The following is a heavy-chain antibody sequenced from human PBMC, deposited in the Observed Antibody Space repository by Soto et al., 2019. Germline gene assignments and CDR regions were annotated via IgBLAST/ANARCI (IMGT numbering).Heavy chain of an antibody. CDR3: ARGQAARTVFAFDI. V-gene: IGHV2-5*01. CDR1: GFPLSTSGVG. CDR2: IYWSSDE. Sequence: SGPTLVNPTQTLTLTFSFSGFPLSTSGVGVGWIRQPPGKALEWLAHIYWSSDEHYRPSLESRLSITKATSKNQVVLTMTNMDPVDTATYYCARGQAARTVFAFDIWGQGTMVTVS. J-gene: IGHJ3*02. D-gene: IGHD6-6*01.